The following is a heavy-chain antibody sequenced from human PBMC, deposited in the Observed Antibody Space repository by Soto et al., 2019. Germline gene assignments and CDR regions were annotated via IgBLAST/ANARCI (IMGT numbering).Heavy chain of an antibody. D-gene: IGHD3-22*01. Sequence: QAHLVQSGGEVKKPGASVKVSCKASGYTFTMYGLSWVRQAPGQGPEWMGWTRADNGDVRNAEKFRGRLTLTTDTSTNTAYLELRSLRCDDTAVYYCVRDERSGYYWAIDYWGRGTLVTVSS. CDR2: TRADNGDV. CDR1: GYTFTMYG. J-gene: IGHJ4*02. CDR3: VRDERSGYYWAIDY. V-gene: IGHV1-18*04.